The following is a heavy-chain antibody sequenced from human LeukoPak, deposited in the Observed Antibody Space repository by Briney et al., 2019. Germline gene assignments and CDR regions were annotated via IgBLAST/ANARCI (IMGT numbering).Heavy chain of an antibody. V-gene: IGHV3-74*01. CDR2: IYSDGSIT. CDR3: AGESRSTIFGVVLNWFDP. D-gene: IGHD3-3*01. Sequence: PGGSLRLSCAGSGFTFSSHWMHWVRQAPGKGLVWVSRIYSDGSITNYADSVKGRFTISRDNAKNTLYLQMNSLRPEDTAVYYYAGESRSTIFGVVLNWFDPWGQGTLVTVSS. J-gene: IGHJ5*02. CDR1: GFTFSSHW.